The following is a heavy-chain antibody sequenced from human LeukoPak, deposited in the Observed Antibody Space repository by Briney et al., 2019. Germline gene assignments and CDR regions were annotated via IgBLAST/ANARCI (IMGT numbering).Heavy chain of an antibody. CDR2: IYASGST. CDR3: AREDNYYDSSGYYHGYFQH. V-gene: IGHV4-4*07. Sequence: SETLSLTCTVSGGSISSYYWSWIRQPAGKGLEWIGRIYASGSTNYNPSLKSRVTMSVDTSKNQLSLKLSSVTAADTAVYYCAREDNYYDSSGYYHGYFQHWGQGTLVTVSS. J-gene: IGHJ1*01. CDR1: GGSISSYY. D-gene: IGHD3-22*01.